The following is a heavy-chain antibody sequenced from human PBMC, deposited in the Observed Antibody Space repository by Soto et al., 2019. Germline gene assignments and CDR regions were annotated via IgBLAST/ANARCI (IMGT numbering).Heavy chain of an antibody. CDR1: GGTFSSYA. CDR2: IIPIFGTA. Sequence: QVQLVQSGAEVKKPGSSVKVSCKASGGTFSSYAISWVRQAPGQGLEWMGGIIPIFGTANYAQKFQGRVTITADESTSTAFMELSSLRSEDTAVYYCARDGGVYGDYGRLENWFDPWGQGTLVTVSS. V-gene: IGHV1-69*01. D-gene: IGHD4-17*01. J-gene: IGHJ5*02. CDR3: ARDGGVYGDYGRLENWFDP.